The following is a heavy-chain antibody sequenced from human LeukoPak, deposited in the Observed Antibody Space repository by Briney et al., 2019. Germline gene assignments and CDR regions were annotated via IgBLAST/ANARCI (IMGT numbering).Heavy chain of an antibody. CDR1: GYTFTSYG. CDR3: ARERSTMIVVAQLDY. Sequence: ASVKVSCKASGYTFTSYGISWVRQAPGQGLEWMGWISAYNGNTNYAQKLQGRVTMTTDTSTSTAYMELRSLRSDDTAAYYCARERSTMIVVAQLDYWGQGTLVTVSS. D-gene: IGHD3-22*01. CDR2: ISAYNGNT. V-gene: IGHV1-18*01. J-gene: IGHJ4*02.